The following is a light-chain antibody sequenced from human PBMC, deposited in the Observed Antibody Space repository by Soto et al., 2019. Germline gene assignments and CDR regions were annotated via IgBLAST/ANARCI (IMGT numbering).Light chain of an antibody. J-gene: IGKJ4*01. Sequence: EIVLTQSPGTLSLSPGERATLSCRASQSVSSIYLAWYQHKPGQAPRLLIYGASSRATGIPDRFSGSGSETDFTLTISRLEPEDFAVYYCPQYGSSPLTFGGGTKVEIK. CDR3: PQYGSSPLT. CDR1: QSVSSIY. CDR2: GAS. V-gene: IGKV3-20*01.